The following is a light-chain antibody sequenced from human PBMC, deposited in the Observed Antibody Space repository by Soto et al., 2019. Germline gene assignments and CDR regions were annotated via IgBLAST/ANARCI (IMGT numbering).Light chain of an antibody. V-gene: IGKV1-5*01. CDR2: DAS. CDR3: QQYDSYSSGP. Sequence: DIQMTQSPSTLSASVGDRVTITCRAIQTINSWLAWYQQKPGKAPKVLIFDASSLKTGVPSRFSGSGSGTEFTLTISNLKPDDFATSYCQQYDSYSSGPFGQGTKVDIK. J-gene: IGKJ1*01. CDR1: QTINSW.